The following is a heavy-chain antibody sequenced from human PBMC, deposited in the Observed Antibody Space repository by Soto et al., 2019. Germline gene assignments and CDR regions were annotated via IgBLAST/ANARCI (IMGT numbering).Heavy chain of an antibody. Sequence: QVQLVQSGAEVKKPGSSVKGSCKASGGTFSSYAISWVRQAPGQGLEWMGGVIPICGTANYAQKVQGRVTITADESTSTAYMELSSLRSEDMAVYYSARERYSGSYLLYLDYWGPGTLVTVSS. D-gene: IGHD1-26*01. CDR3: ARERYSGSYLLYLDY. V-gene: IGHV1-69*12. CDR2: VIPICGTA. J-gene: IGHJ4*02. CDR1: GGTFSSYA.